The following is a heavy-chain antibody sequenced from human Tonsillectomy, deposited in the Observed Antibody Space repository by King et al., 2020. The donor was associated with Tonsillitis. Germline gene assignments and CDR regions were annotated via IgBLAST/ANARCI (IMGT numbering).Heavy chain of an antibody. CDR2: IYPGDSDT. D-gene: IGHD3-10*02. J-gene: IGHJ4*02. CDR1: GYSFTTYW. CDR3: ARVTGGDYYGPGVFFDY. Sequence: VQLVESGAEVKKPGESLKISCKGSGYSFTTYWIGWVRQMPGKGLEWMGIIYPGDSDTRYSPSFQGQVTISVDKSISTAYLQWSSLKASDTAMYYCARVTGGDYYGPGVFFDYWDQGTRVTVSS. V-gene: IGHV5-51*01.